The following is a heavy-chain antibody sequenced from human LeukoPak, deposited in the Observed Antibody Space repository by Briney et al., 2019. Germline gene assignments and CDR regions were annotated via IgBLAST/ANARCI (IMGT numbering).Heavy chain of an antibody. CDR1: GGSFSGYY. D-gene: IGHD3-22*01. V-gene: IGHV4-34*01. CDR3: AMGDNSGYGSDY. J-gene: IGHJ4*02. CDR2: INHSGST. Sequence: PSETLSLTCAVYGGSFSGYYWNWIRQPPGKGLEWIGEINHSGSTNFNPSLKSRVTISVDTAKNQFSLRLSSVTAADTAVYFCAMGDNSGYGSDYWGQGTLVTVSS.